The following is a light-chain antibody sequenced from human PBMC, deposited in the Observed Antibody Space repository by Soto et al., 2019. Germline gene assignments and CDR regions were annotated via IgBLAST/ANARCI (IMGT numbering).Light chain of an antibody. CDR3: QQSYNTPDT. J-gene: IGKJ2*01. CDR2: AAS. Sequence: DFQMTQSPSSLSASVGDRVTITCRASQNIDNYLNWYQHKPGKAPKLLIYAASSLQSGVPSRFSGSGSGTDFTLTISSLQPEDFATYYCQQSYNTPDTFGPGTKLEIK. V-gene: IGKV1-39*01. CDR1: QNIDNY.